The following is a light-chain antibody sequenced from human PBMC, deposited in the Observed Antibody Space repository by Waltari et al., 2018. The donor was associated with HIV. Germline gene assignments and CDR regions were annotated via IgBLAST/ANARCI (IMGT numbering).Light chain of an antibody. J-gene: IGKJ4*01. CDR2: AAS. CDR1: EDVLPY. CDR3: QQHLRTPLT. V-gene: IGKV1-39*01. Sequence: DVKMTQSPSSLSASVGDTVTITCRASEDVLPYVNWYQQKLGKAPKLLMYAASSLQSGVPLRFSGSGSGTHFNFTINSLQVEDFATYYCQQHLRTPLTFGGGTRVEI.